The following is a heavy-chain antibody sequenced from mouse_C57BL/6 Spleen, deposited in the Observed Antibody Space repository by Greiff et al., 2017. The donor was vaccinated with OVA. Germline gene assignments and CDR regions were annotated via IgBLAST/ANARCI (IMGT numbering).Heavy chain of an antibody. CDR3: TRFGLLYSYFDD. J-gene: IGHJ2*01. CDR2: IYPGDGDT. V-gene: IGHV1-82*01. D-gene: IGHD2-1*01. Sequence: VQLQQSGPELVKPGASVKISCKASGFAFSSPWMNRVKQRPGKGLGWIGRIYPGDGDTNYNGKFKGQATLTADKSSSPVYMQLSSLTSEDSAVYCCTRFGLLYSYFDDWGKGTTLTVSS. CDR1: GFAFSSPW.